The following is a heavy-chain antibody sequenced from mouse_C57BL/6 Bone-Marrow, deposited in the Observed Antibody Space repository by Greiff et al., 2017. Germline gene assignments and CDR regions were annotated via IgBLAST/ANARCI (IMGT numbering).Heavy chain of an antibody. D-gene: IGHD1-1*01. Sequence: VQLQQPGAELVKPGASVKLSCKASGYTFTSYWMHWVKQRPGQGLEWIGMIHPNSGSTNYNEKFKSKATLTVGKSSSTAYMQLSSLTSEDSAVYYCARDITTVVADVWGTGTTVTVSS. CDR3: ARDITTVVADV. J-gene: IGHJ1*03. CDR2: IHPNSGST. CDR1: GYTFTSYW. V-gene: IGHV1-64*01.